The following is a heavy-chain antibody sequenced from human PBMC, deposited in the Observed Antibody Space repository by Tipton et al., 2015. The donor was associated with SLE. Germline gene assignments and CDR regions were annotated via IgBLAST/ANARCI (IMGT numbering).Heavy chain of an antibody. CDR1: GFIFSSYA. CDR3: AKGTRLGYYYTDV. V-gene: IGHV3-23*03. CDR2: IYRGASST. J-gene: IGHJ6*03. Sequence: SLRLSCAASGFIFSSYAMSWVRQAPGKGLEWVSVIYRGASSTNYADSVKGRFTISRDNSKNTLYLQMNSLRAEDTALYYCAKGTRLGYYYTDVWGKGTMVTVSS. D-gene: IGHD6-19*01.